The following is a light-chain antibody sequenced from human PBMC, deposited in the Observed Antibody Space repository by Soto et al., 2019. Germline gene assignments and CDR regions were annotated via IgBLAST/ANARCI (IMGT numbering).Light chain of an antibody. V-gene: IGKV3-11*01. J-gene: IGKJ1*01. CDR2: DAS. CDR3: QQRSNWPPK. Sequence: EIVLTQPPATLSLSPGERATLSCRASQSVSSYLAWYQQKPGQAPRLLIYDASNRATGIPARFSGSGSGTDFTLSISSLEPEDFAVYYCQQRSNWPPKFGQGTKV. CDR1: QSVSSY.